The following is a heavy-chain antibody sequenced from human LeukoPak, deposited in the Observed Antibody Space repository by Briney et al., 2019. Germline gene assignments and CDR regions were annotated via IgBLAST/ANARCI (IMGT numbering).Heavy chain of an antibody. CDR3: ARAGRSSAQNYYYYYMDV. V-gene: IGHV4-59*01. J-gene: IGHJ6*03. Sequence: SETLSLTXTVSGGSISSYYWSWIRQPPGKGLEWIGYIYYSGSTNYNPSLKSRVTISVDTSKNQFSLKLSSVTAADTAVYYCARAGRSSAQNYYYYYMDVWGKGTTVTVSS. CDR2: IYYSGST. CDR1: GGSISSYY. D-gene: IGHD6-25*01.